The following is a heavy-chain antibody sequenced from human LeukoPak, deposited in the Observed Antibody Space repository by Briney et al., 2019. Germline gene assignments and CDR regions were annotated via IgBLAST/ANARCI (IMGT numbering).Heavy chain of an antibody. Sequence: SQTLSLTCAISGDSVSTINAAWNWIRQSPSGGLEWLGRTYYRSKWYNDYAVSVKSRITINPDTSKNQFSLHLNSVTPEDTAVYYCARESQDTFDYWGQGALVPVSS. V-gene: IGHV6-1*01. J-gene: IGHJ4*02. CDR1: GDSVSTINAA. CDR3: ARESQDTFDY. CDR2: TYYRSKWYN.